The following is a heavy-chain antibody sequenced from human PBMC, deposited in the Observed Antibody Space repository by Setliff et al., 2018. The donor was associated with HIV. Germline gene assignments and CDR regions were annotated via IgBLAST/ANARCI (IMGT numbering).Heavy chain of an antibody. CDR2: IHYSGGT. V-gene: IGHV4-39*01. Sequence: PSETLSLTCTVSGGSISSSSYYWGWIRQPPGKGLEWIGSIHYSGGTNFNPSLKSRVTISVDTSKNQFSLKLNSVTAADTAVYYCAAASSWDPLLDYWGQGTLVTVSS. CDR3: AAASSWDPLLDY. CDR1: GGSISSSSYY. J-gene: IGHJ4*02. D-gene: IGHD6-13*01.